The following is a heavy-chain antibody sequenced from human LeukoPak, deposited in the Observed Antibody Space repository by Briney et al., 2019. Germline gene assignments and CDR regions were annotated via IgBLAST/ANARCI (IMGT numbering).Heavy chain of an antibody. CDR1: GFSLGTYW. J-gene: IGHJ3*02. D-gene: IGHD3-10*01. CDR2: IKHDGSQR. V-gene: IGHV3-7*05. CDR3: VRDGMGVIKAFDI. Sequence: GGSLRLSCVASGFSLGTYWMSWVRRPPGKGLEWVANIKHDGSQRYYVDSVKGRFTISRDNAENSLYLQMNSLRAEDTAVYYCVRDGMGVIKAFDIWGQGTMVTVSS.